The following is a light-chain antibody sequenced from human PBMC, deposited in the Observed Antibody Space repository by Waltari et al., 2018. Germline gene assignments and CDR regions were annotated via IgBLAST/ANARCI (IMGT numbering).Light chain of an antibody. Sequence: QSALTQPPSASGSPGQSGTISCTAPSTDVGSYTAVSWFQQHPGKAPKLIIYEVSTRHSGVPDRFSGSKSGNTASLTVSGLQAEDEADYYCSSKGGSNNLVFGGGTKLTVL. CDR2: EVS. CDR3: SSKGGSNNLV. V-gene: IGLV2-8*01. CDR1: STDVGSYTA. J-gene: IGLJ3*02.